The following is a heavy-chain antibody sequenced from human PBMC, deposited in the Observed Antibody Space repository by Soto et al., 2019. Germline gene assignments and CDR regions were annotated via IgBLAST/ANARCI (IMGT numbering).Heavy chain of an antibody. CDR3: AKDPNSSSWYWDYYYYYGMDV. Sequence: PGGSLRLSCAASGFTFSSYGMHWVRQAPGKGLEWVAVISYDGSNKYYADSVKGRFTISRDNSKYALYLQMNSLRAEDTAVYYCAKDPNSSSWYWDYYYYYGMDVWGQGTTVTVSS. CDR1: GFTFSSYG. D-gene: IGHD6-13*01. J-gene: IGHJ6*02. CDR2: ISYDGSNK. V-gene: IGHV3-30*18.